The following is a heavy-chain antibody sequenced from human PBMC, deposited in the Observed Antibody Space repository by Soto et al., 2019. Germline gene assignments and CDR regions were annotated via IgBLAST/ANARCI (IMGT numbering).Heavy chain of an antibody. Sequence: ASVKVSCKASGYTFTSYAMHWVRQAPGQRLEWMGWINAGNGSTKYSQKFQGRVTITRDTSASTAYMELSSLRSEDTAVYYCARDHEYSYGYTWYYYYGMDVWGQGTTVTVSS. J-gene: IGHJ6*02. D-gene: IGHD5-18*01. V-gene: IGHV1-3*01. CDR3: ARDHEYSYGYTWYYYYGMDV. CDR2: INAGNGST. CDR1: GYTFTSYA.